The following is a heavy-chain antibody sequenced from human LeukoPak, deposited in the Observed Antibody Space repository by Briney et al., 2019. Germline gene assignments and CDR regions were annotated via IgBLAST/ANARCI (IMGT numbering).Heavy chain of an antibody. J-gene: IGHJ4*02. Sequence: GGSLRLSCAASGFSVSSNYLSWVRQAPGKGLEWVSVIFSGGSTYFADSVKGRFTISRDNSKNTLYLQMNSLRAEDTAVYYCARGRSCSGSYSYDNWGQGTLVTVSS. V-gene: IGHV3-66*01. D-gene: IGHD3-10*02. CDR2: IFSGGST. CDR3: ARGRSCSGSYSYDN. CDR1: GFSVSSNY.